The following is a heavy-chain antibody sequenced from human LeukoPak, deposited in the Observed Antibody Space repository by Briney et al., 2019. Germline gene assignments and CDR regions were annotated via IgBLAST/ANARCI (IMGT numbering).Heavy chain of an antibody. Sequence: GGSLRLSCAASGFTFSSYAMSWVRQAPGKGLEWVSAISGSGGSTYYADSVKGRFTISRDNSKNTLYLQMNSLRAEDTAVYYCAKESRLSIAAAGTGGYWGQGTLVTVSS. CDR3: AKESRLSIAAAGTGGY. CDR1: GFTFSSYA. J-gene: IGHJ4*02. V-gene: IGHV3-23*01. CDR2: ISGSGGST. D-gene: IGHD6-13*01.